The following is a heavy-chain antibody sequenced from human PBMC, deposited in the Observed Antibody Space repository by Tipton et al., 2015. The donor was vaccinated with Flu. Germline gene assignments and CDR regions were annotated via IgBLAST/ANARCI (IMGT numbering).Heavy chain of an antibody. Sequence: QLVQSGPEVKKPGASVNLSCETSGYTFNRFYLHWVRQAPGQGLEWMGIIHPTGGGTRYAQNLQGRVTMTRDRSTSTVYMELSSLRSEDTAMYYCARDRGSGTYTFDIWGQGTMVTVSS. CDR1: GYTFNRFY. CDR3: ARDRGSGTYTFDI. J-gene: IGHJ3*02. CDR2: IHPTGGGT. V-gene: IGHV1-46*02. D-gene: IGHD3-10*01.